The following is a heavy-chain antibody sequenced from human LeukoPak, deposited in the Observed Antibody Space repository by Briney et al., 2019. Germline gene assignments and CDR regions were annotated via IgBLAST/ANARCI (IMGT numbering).Heavy chain of an antibody. D-gene: IGHD2-15*01. Sequence: PGRSLRLSCAASGFTFSDYYMGWIRQAPGKGLGWVSYVSSSGSTIYYADSVKGRFTISRDNAKNSLYLQMNSLRAEDTAVYYCARESCSGGSCYVYSPGQFDYWGQGTLVTVSS. CDR2: VSSSGSTI. V-gene: IGHV3-11*01. CDR1: GFTFSDYY. CDR3: ARESCSGGSCYVYSPGQFDY. J-gene: IGHJ4*02.